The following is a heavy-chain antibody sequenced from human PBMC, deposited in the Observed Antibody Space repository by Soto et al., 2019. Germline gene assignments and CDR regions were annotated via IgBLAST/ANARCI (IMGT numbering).Heavy chain of an antibody. J-gene: IGHJ4*02. CDR1: GDTFTSYY. CDR3: ARPYDSSQSPRFDY. Sequence: GASVKVSCKAPGDTFTSYYLNWVRQAPGQGLEWMGWISPYNGKTNYAQNLQGRVSMTTDTSTTTAYMELRSLRSDDTAVYYCARPYDSSQSPRFDYWGQGTLVTVSS. D-gene: IGHD3-22*01. V-gene: IGHV1-18*04. CDR2: ISPYNGKT.